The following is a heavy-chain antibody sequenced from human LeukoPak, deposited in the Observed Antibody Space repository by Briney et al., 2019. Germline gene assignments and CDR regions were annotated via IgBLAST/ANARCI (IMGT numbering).Heavy chain of an antibody. J-gene: IGHJ3*02. Sequence: GGSLRLSCAASGFTVSSNYMSWVRQAPGKGLEWVSVIYSGGSTYYADSVKGRFTISRDNSKNTLYLQMNSLRAEDTAVYYCARVRESSGYSFDAFDISGQGTMVTVSS. CDR1: GFTVSSNY. CDR3: ARVRESSGYSFDAFDI. CDR2: IYSGGST. D-gene: IGHD3-22*01. V-gene: IGHV3-53*01.